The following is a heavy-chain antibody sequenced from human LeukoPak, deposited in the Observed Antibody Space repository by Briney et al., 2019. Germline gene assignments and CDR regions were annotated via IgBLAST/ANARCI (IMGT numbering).Heavy chain of an antibody. V-gene: IGHV3-48*02. CDR2: ISSSSITT. Sequence: GGSLRLSCAASGFTFIIYSMNWVRQAPGKGLEGVSYISSSSITTYYADSVKGRFTISRDNAKNSLYLQMTSLRDEDTAVYYCARDRSSGYYGNSDYWGQGTLVTVSS. D-gene: IGHD3-22*01. CDR1: GFTFIIYS. CDR3: ARDRSSGYYGNSDY. J-gene: IGHJ4*02.